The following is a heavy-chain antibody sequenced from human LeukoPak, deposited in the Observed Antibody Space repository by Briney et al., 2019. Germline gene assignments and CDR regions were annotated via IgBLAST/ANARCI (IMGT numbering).Heavy chain of an antibody. V-gene: IGHV3-30*02. CDR2: IRYDGSDK. CDR3: AKGQLFGDY. CDR1: GFTFSNYG. D-gene: IGHD3-3*01. Sequence: GGSLRLSCAASGFTFSNYGMHWVRQAPGKGLEWAAFIRYDGSDKYYADSVKGRFTISRDNSKNTLYIQMNSLRVEDTAMYYCAKGQLFGDYWGQGTLVTVSS. J-gene: IGHJ4*02.